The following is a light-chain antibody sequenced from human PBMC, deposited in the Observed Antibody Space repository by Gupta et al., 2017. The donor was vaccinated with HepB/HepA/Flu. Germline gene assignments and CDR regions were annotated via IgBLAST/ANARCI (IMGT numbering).Light chain of an antibody. CDR3: SSYTSSSTPWV. Sequence: QSALTQPASVSGSPGQPITISCTGTSSDVGGYNYVSWYQQHPGKAPKLMINDVSNRPSGVSNRFSGSKSGNTASLTISGLQAEDEADYYCSSYTSSSTPWVFGGGTKLTVL. CDR1: SSDVGGYNY. V-gene: IGLV2-14*03. J-gene: IGLJ3*02. CDR2: DVS.